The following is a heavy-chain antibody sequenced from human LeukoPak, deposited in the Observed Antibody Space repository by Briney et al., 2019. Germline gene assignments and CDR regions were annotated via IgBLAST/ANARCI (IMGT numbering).Heavy chain of an antibody. CDR2: IYYSGST. Sequence: SETLSLTCTVSGGSLSSSSYYWGWIRQPPGKGLEWIGSIYYSGSTYYNPSLKSRVTISVDTSKNQFSLKLSSVTAADTAVYYCATQSSSSLYYFDYWGQGTLVTVSS. CDR1: GGSLSSSSYY. CDR3: ATQSSSSLYYFDY. D-gene: IGHD6-6*01. J-gene: IGHJ4*02. V-gene: IGHV4-39*01.